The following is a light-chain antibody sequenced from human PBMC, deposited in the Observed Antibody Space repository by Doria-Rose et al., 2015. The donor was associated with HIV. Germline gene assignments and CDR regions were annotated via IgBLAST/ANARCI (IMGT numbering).Light chain of an antibody. CDR3: HQYGTSWT. CDR1: QRFSSTY. CDR2: DGS. J-gene: IGKJ1*01. V-gene: IGKV3-20*01. Sequence: EIVMTQSPGTLSLSPGERATLSCRASQRFSSTYLAWYQQKPGQAPSLLIYDGSTRATGIPDRFSASGSGTDFTRTINRLEPEDFALYYCHQYGTSWTFGQGTKVE.